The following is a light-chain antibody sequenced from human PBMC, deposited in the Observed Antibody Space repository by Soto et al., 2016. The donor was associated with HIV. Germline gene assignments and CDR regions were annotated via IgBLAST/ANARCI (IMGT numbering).Light chain of an antibody. CDR3: QVWDSSSDVV. V-gene: IGLV3-21*03. CDR1: NIGSKS. CDR2: DDS. Sequence: ELTQAPSVSVAPGKTARITCGGNNIGSKSVHWYQQKPGQAPVLVVYDDSDRPSGIPDRFSGSNSGNTATLTISRVEAGDEADYYCQVWDSSSDVVFGGGTKLTVL. J-gene: IGLJ2*01.